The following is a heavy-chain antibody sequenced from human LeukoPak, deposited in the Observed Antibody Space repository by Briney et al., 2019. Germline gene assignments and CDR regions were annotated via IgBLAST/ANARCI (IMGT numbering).Heavy chain of an antibody. CDR2: IYHSGST. CDR3: ARGGAGYYDSSGYPFPNWFDP. V-gene: IGHV4-30-2*01. CDR1: GGSISSGGYS. Sequence: SQTLSLTCAVSGGSISSGGYSWSWIRQPPGKGLEWIGYIYHSGSTYYNPSLKSRVTISVDRSKNQFSLKLSSVTAADTAVYYCARGGAGYYDSSGYPFPNWFDPWGQGTLVTVSS. D-gene: IGHD3-22*01. J-gene: IGHJ5*02.